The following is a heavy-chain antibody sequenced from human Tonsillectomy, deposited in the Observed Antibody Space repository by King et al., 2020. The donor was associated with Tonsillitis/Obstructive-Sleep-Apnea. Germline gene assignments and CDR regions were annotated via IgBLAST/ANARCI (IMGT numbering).Heavy chain of an antibody. CDR2: ISYDGSNK. CDR1: GFTFSSYA. J-gene: IGHJ4*02. CDR3: ARDFFKRGYSGYDSGNDDY. V-gene: IGHV3-30*01. D-gene: IGHD5-12*01. Sequence: VQLVESGGGVVQPGRSLRLSCAASGFTFSSYAMHWVRQAPGKGLEWVAVISYDGSNKYYADSVKGRFTISRDNSKNTLYLQMNSLRAEDTAVYYCARDFFKRGYSGYDSGNDDYWGQGTLVTVSS.